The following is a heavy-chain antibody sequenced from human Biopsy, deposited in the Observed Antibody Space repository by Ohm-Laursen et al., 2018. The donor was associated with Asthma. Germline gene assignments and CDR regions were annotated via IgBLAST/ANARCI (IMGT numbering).Heavy chain of an antibody. CDR2: IWYDGSNK. Sequence: RSLRLSCAAPGFTFSSYGMHWVRQAPGKGLEWVAVIWYDGSNKYYADSVKGRFTISRDNSKNTLYLQMNSLRAEDTAVYYCARDPAGYYYFDYWGQGTLVTVSS. J-gene: IGHJ4*02. V-gene: IGHV3-33*01. D-gene: IGHD3-22*01. CDR3: ARDPAGYYYFDY. CDR1: GFTFSSYG.